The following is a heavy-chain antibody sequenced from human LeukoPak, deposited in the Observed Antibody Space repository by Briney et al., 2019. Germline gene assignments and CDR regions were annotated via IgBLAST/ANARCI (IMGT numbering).Heavy chain of an antibody. V-gene: IGHV3-21*01. CDR1: GFTFSTYS. CDR3: ARHEPVITLSSNYYGMDV. CDR2: ISTSSTYI. Sequence: GGSLRLSCAASGFTFSTYSMNWVRQAPGNGLEWVSSISTSSTYIYYADSVKGRFTISRDNAKNSLYLQMNSLRAEDTAVYYCARHEPVITLSSNYYGMDVWGPGTTVTVSS. D-gene: IGHD1-14*01. J-gene: IGHJ6*02.